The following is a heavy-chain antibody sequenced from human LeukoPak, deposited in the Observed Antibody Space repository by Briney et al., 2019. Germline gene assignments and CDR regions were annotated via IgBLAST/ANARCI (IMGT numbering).Heavy chain of an antibody. J-gene: IGHJ3*02. CDR1: GFTFDDYA. Sequence: PGGSLRLSCAASGFTFDDYAMHWVRQAPGKGLEWVSGISWNSGSIGYADSVKGRFTISRDNAENSLYLQMNSLRAEDTALYYCAKDRAYDILTGYPDAFDIWGQGTMVTVSS. D-gene: IGHD3-9*01. CDR3: AKDRAYDILTGYPDAFDI. CDR2: ISWNSGSI. V-gene: IGHV3-9*01.